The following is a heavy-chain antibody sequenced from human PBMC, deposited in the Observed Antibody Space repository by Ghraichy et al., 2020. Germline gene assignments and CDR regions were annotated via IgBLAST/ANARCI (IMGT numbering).Heavy chain of an antibody. CDR3: AITPGDIVVVPAGPTFDY. Sequence: GGSLRLSCAASGFTFSSYAMSWVRQAPGKGLEWVSAISGSGGSTYYADSVKGRFTISRDNSKNTLYLQMNSLRAEDTAVYYCAITPGDIVVVPAGPTFDYWGQGTLVTVSS. D-gene: IGHD2-2*01. J-gene: IGHJ4*02. CDR2: ISGSGGST. CDR1: GFTFSSYA. V-gene: IGHV3-23*01.